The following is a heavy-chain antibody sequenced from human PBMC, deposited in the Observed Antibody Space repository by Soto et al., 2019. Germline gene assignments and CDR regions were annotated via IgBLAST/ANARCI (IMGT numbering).Heavy chain of an antibody. V-gene: IGHV3-30-3*01. Sequence: PGGSLRLSCVASGFIFSDYAMHWARQAPGKGLVWVALISPDGGNQYYSESAKGRFTISRDNSKNTLYLQMNDLRPDDTALYCCARENSRIAPRLFQHWGHGSLVTVSS. J-gene: IGHJ1*01. CDR3: ARENSRIAPRLFQH. CDR2: ISPDGGNQ. D-gene: IGHD6-6*01. CDR1: GFIFSDYA.